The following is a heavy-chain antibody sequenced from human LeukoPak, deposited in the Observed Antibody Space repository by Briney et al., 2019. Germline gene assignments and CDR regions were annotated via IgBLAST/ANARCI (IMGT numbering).Heavy chain of an antibody. J-gene: IGHJ4*02. CDR1: GFTLSSYA. Sequence: GGSLRLSCGASGFTLSSYAMSWVRQAPGKGLEGVSAISGSGGSTYYADSVKGRFTISRDNSRNTLYLQMNSLRVEDTAVYYCAKDGMATISYYFDYWGQGTLVTVSS. CDR2: ISGSGGST. V-gene: IGHV3-23*01. D-gene: IGHD5-24*01. CDR3: AKDGMATISYYFDY.